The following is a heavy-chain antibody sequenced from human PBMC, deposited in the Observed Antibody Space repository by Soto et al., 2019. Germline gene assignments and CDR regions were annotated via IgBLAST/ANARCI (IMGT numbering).Heavy chain of an antibody. CDR3: ARRDIVVVPAAPLYGMDV. CDR1: GGAFSSYA. V-gene: IGHV1-69*06. CDR2: IIPIFGTT. D-gene: IGHD2-2*01. Sequence: QVQLVQSGAEVKKPGSSVKVSCKASGGAFSSYAISWVRQAPGQGLEWMGGIIPIFGTTNYAQKFQGRVTITAATSTSTAYMELITLRPDDTAFYYCARRDIVVVPAAPLYGMDVWGQGTTVSVSS. J-gene: IGHJ6*02.